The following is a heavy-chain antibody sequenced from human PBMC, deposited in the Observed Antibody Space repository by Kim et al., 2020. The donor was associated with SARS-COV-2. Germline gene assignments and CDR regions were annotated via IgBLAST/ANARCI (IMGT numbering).Heavy chain of an antibody. Sequence: GSVKGRFTISRENAKNSLYLQMNSLRAGDTAVYYCARGGAVAATQRAFDIWGQGTMVTVSS. J-gene: IGHJ3*02. V-gene: IGHV3-13*01. D-gene: IGHD6-19*01. CDR3: ARGGAVAATQRAFDI.